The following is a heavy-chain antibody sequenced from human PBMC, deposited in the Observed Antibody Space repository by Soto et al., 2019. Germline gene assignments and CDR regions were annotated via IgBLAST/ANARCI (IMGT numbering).Heavy chain of an antibody. V-gene: IGHV1-69*12. J-gene: IGHJ6*02. Sequence: QVQLVQSGAEVKKPGSSVKVSCKASGGTFSSYAISWVRQAPGQGLEWMGGINPIFGTANYAQKFQGRVTITADESTSTAYMELSSLRSEDTAVYYCASYSSSSSSYYYYGMDVWGQGTTVTVSS. CDR1: GGTFSSYA. CDR3: ASYSSSSSSYYYYGMDV. D-gene: IGHD6-6*01. CDR2: INPIFGTA.